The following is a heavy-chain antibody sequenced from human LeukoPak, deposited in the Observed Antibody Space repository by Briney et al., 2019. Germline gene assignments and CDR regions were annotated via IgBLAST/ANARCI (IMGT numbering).Heavy chain of an antibody. CDR2: ISDSGDFT. V-gene: IGHV3-23*01. J-gene: IGHJ4*02. CDR3: AKGSRQFSSDKAGPIDY. Sequence: GGSLRLSCAGSGFTFSSNAMSWVRQAPGKGLEWVSSISDSGDFTYYADSVKGRFTISRDNSKNTLFVQMSSLRAEDTAVYYCAKGSRQFSSDKAGPIDYWGQGTLVTVPS. D-gene: IGHD6-19*01. CDR1: GFTFSSNA.